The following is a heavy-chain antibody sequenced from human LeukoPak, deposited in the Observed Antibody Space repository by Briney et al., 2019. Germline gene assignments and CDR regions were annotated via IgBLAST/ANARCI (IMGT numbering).Heavy chain of an antibody. J-gene: IGHJ3*02. CDR2: IYTSGSP. D-gene: IGHD3-10*01. CDR1: GGSISLYY. Sequence: SETLSLTCTVSGGSISLYYWSWIRQPAGKGLEWIGRIYTSGSPDYNPSLKSRITVSVNTSKNQFSLNLSSVTAADTAVYHCARDPGSGSYYLAFDIWGQGTMVTVSS. V-gene: IGHV4-4*07. CDR3: ARDPGSGSYYLAFDI.